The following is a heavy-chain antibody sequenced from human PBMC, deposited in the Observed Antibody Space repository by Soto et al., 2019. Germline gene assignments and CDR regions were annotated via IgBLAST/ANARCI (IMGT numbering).Heavy chain of an antibody. D-gene: IGHD2-15*01. V-gene: IGHV3-33*01. CDR3: ARDGYCSGGSCYSVPVFDY. CDR1: GFTFSSYG. CDR2: IWYDGSNK. Sequence: QVQLVESGGGVVQPGRSLRLSCAASGFTFSSYGMHWVRQAPGKGLEWVAVIWYDGSNKYYADSVKGRFTISRDNSKNTRYLQMNGVRAGDPAVYYCARDGYCSGGSCYSVPVFDYWGQGTLVTVSS. J-gene: IGHJ4*02.